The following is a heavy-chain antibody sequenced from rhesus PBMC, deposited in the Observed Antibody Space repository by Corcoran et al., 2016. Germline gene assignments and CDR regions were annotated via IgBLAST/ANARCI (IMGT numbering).Heavy chain of an antibody. CDR3: ARDSSWSNRFDV. J-gene: IGHJ5-1*01. D-gene: IGHD6-13*01. Sequence: QLQLQESGPGLVKPSETLSLTCPVSGGSTSRNYWSWIRQPPGKGLEGIGRIAGSGGSTDYNPSLKSRVTISTDTSKNQFSLKLSSVTAADTAVYYCARDSSWSNRFDVWGPGVLVTVSS. CDR1: GGSTSRNY. V-gene: IGHV4-173*01. CDR2: IAGSGGST.